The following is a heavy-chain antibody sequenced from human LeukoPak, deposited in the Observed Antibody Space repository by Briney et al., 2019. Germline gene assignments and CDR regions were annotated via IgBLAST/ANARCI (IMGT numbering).Heavy chain of an antibody. V-gene: IGHV5-51*01. CDR2: IYPGDSRI. D-gene: IGHD6-13*01. Sequence: GESLKISCQGFGYSFTSYWIGWVRQMPGKGMEWMGVIYPGDSRIRYNPSLQDQVTISVDKSISTAYLQWVSLKASDTAMYYCACRDLTSTWSFPWGQGTLVTVSS. J-gene: IGHJ5*02. CDR1: GYSFTSYW. CDR3: ACRDLTSTWSFP.